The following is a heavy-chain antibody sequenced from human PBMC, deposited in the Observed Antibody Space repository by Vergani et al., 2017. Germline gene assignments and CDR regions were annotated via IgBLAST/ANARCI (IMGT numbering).Heavy chain of an antibody. D-gene: IGHD3-22*01. CDR3: GKTYCDSSGYYYDDYFSYYMDV. Sequence: QMQLVQSGAEVKKPGDSVKVSCKSSGYLFTSYAISWVRQAPGQGLEGMGWLSGSKGNPNYAQKFQDRVTMTTDTSTRTAYLELRSLGSDDTAVYYCGKTYCDSSGYYYDDYFSYYMDVWGKGTTVTVSS. CDR1: GYLFTSYA. J-gene: IGHJ6*03. CDR2: LSGSKGNP. V-gene: IGHV1-18*01.